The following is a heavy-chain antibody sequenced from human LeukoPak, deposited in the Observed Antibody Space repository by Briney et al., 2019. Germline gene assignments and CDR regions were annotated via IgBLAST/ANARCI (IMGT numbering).Heavy chain of an antibody. J-gene: IGHJ4*02. D-gene: IGHD6-19*01. CDR2: ISAHGGKT. Sequence: GGSLRLSCAASGFTFSTFSNYGVSWVRPAPEKGLEWGTAISAHGGKTNYADSMKGRFTISRDNSKNTLYLQMNSLRAEDTAVYYCAKHGSGRYFDYWGQGTLVTVSS. CDR1: GFTFSTFSNYG. CDR3: AKHGSGRYFDY. V-gene: IGHV3-23*01.